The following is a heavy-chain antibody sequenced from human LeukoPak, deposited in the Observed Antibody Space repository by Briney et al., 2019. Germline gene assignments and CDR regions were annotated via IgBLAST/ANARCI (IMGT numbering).Heavy chain of an antibody. Sequence: SETLSLTCTVSGGSISNGDHYWSWIRQHPGKGLEWIGHIYYSGSTYYNPSLKSRGIISVETSKNQFSLKLSSVTAADTAVYYCARDISSSWYHNWFDPWGQGTLVTVSS. CDR2: IYYSGST. CDR1: GGSISNGDHY. CDR3: ARDISSSWYHNWFDP. D-gene: IGHD6-13*01. V-gene: IGHV4-31*03. J-gene: IGHJ5*02.